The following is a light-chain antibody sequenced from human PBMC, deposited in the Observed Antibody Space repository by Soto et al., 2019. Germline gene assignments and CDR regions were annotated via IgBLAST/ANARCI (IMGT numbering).Light chain of an antibody. J-gene: IGKJ1*01. CDR2: GAS. V-gene: IGKV3-20*01. Sequence: ETTLTQSPDTMSLSPGEGATLSCRASQIIGSAYLAWYQQTPGQSPRLLIFGASTSATATPHTFSGSGSGTDFTLTISALESDAVPVYYCQPDGRSPSFGQGTKLESK. CDR1: QIIGSAY. CDR3: QPDGRSPS.